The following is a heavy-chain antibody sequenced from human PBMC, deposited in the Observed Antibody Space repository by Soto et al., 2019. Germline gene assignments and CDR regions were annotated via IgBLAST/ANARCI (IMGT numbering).Heavy chain of an antibody. CDR2: FDPEDGET. V-gene: IGHV1-24*01. D-gene: IGHD6-13*01. J-gene: IGHJ4*02. CDR1: GYTLTELS. CDR3: ATPPAAAGTQGGYYFHY. Sequence: GASVKVSCKVSGYTLTELSMHWVRQAPGKGLEWMGGFDPEDGETIYAQKFQGRVTMTEDTSTDTAYMELSSLRSEDTAVYYCATPPAAAGTQGGYYFHYWGQGTLVTVSS.